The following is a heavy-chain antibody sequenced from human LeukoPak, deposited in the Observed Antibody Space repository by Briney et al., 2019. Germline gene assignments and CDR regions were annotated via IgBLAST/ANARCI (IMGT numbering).Heavy chain of an antibody. CDR1: GDTFSSYA. Sequence: GASVKVSCKASGDTFSSYAISWVRQAPGQGLEWIGGITPIFGTPNYAQKFQGRVTITADESTRTAYMELRSLRSEDTAVDYCARGWLAETIMVTPYNYWGQGTLVTVSS. CDR3: ARGWLAETIMVTPYNY. CDR2: ITPIFGTP. D-gene: IGHD4-23*01. V-gene: IGHV1-69*13. J-gene: IGHJ4*02.